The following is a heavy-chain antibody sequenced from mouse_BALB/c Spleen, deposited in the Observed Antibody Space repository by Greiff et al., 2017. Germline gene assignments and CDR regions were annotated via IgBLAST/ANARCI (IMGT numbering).Heavy chain of an antibody. V-gene: IGHV5-9-4*01. Sequence: EVKLMESGGGLVKPGGSLKLSCAASGFTFSSYAMSWVRQSPEKRLEWVAEISSGGSYTYYPDTVTGRFTISRDNAKNTLYLEMSSLRSEDTAMYYCAREAITTRYFDYWGQGTTLTVSS. D-gene: IGHD2-4*01. CDR3: AREAITTRYFDY. CDR2: ISSGGSYT. CDR1: GFTFSSYA. J-gene: IGHJ2*01.